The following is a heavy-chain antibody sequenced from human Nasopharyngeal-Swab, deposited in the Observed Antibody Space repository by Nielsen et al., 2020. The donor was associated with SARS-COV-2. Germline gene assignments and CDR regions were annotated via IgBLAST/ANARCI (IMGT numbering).Heavy chain of an antibody. D-gene: IGHD6-19*01. J-gene: IGHJ5*02. CDR2: SNAGNGNT. V-gene: IGHV1-3*01. Sequence: WVRQAPGQRLEWMGWSNAGNGNTKYSQKFQGRVTITRDTSASTAYMELSSLRSEDTAVYYCARAPLAVAGTIGDWFDPWGQGTLVTVSS. CDR3: ARAPLAVAGTIGDWFDP.